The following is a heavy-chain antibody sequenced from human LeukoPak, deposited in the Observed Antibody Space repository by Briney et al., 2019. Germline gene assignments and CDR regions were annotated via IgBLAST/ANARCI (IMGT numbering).Heavy chain of an antibody. CDR3: ARGYWNDGLWLDP. CDR1: GDSINSFY. Sequence: SETLSLTCTVSGDSINSFYWSWIRQPPGKGLEWIGYIYTSESTYTSGSTSYNPSLKSRVTISVDTSKNQFSLRLNSVTAADTAVYCCARGYWNDGLWLDPWGQGTLVIASS. J-gene: IGHJ5*02. CDR2: YTSESTYTSGST. D-gene: IGHD1-1*01. V-gene: IGHV4-4*08.